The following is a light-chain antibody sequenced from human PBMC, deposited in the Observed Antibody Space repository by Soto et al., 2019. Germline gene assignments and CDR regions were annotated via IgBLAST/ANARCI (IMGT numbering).Light chain of an antibody. CDR2: HAS. CDR1: QGISSY. Sequence: DIQLTQSPSFLSASVGDRVTITCRASQGISSYLAWYQQKPGKAPELLIYHASTLQSGVPSRFSGSGSGTEFTLTISSLLPEDCATHHCQQLNSFPFTFGQGTRLEIK. CDR3: QQLNSFPFT. V-gene: IGKV1-9*01. J-gene: IGKJ5*01.